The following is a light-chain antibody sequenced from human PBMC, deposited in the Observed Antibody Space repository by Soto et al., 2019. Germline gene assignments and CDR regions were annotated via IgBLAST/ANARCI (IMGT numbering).Light chain of an antibody. V-gene: IGKV3-20*01. J-gene: IGKJ1*01. CDR2: ATS. CDR3: QQYFASSWT. Sequence: EIVLTQSPGTLSSSPGERATLSCRASQSIDNRYFPWYQHKPGQAPRLLIYATSSRATGIPDRFGGSGSGTDFTLTINRLEAEDFAVYYCQQYFASSWTFGQGTKVDIK. CDR1: QSIDNRY.